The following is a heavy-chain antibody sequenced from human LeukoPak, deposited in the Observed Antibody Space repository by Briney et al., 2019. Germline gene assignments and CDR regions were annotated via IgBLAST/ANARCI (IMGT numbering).Heavy chain of an antibody. CDR2: ISGSGNSI. J-gene: IGHJ4*02. CDR1: GVTFNRYC. V-gene: IGHV3-23*01. D-gene: IGHD5-18*01. CDR3: AKDDREGYSYGHNFED. Sequence: GGSLRLSCAASGVTFNRYCMSWVRQAPGKGLEWVSAISGSGNSIYYADSVKGRFTVSRDNSENTLYLQMNSLRAEDTAVYYCAKDDREGYSYGHNFEDWGQGTLVTVSS.